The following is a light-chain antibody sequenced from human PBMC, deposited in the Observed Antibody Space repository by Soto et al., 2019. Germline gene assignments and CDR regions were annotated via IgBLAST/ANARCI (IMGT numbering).Light chain of an antibody. Sequence: QSALTQPASVSGSPGQSITISCTGTSSDVGGYNYVSWYQQHPGKAPKLMIYDVSNRPSGVSNRFSGSKSGNTASLTISGLQAEDEADYYCSSYTSSSTLGVFGGGTTVTVL. CDR3: SSYTSSSTLGV. CDR1: SSDVGGYNY. CDR2: DVS. J-gene: IGLJ2*01. V-gene: IGLV2-14*01.